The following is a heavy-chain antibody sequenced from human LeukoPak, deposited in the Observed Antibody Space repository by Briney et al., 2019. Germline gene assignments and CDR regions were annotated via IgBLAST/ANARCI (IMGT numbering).Heavy chain of an antibody. Sequence: ASVKVSCKVSGYTLTELSMHWVRQAPGKGLEWMGGFDPEDGETIYAQKFQGRVTMTEDTSTDTAYMELSRLRSEDTAVYYCATSNPYGSGTFDPWGQGTLVTVSS. CDR1: GYTLTELS. J-gene: IGHJ5*02. V-gene: IGHV1-24*01. CDR3: ATSNPYGSGTFDP. D-gene: IGHD3-10*01. CDR2: FDPEDGET.